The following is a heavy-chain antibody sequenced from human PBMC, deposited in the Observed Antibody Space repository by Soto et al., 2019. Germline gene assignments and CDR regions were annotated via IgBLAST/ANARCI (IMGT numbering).Heavy chain of an antibody. CDR3: ARSVFP. V-gene: IGHV4-31*03. J-gene: IGHJ5*02. CDR1: GGSISSGGYY. Sequence: QVQLQESGPGLVKPSQTLSLTCTVSGGSISSGGYYWSWTRQHPGKGLEWIGYIYYSASTNYNPSLKSRVTLSVDTSKNQFSLKLTSVPDAETAVYYCARSVFPWGQGTMVTVSS. CDR2: IYYSAST.